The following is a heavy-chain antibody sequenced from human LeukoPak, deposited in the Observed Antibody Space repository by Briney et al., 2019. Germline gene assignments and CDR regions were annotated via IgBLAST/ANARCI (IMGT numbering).Heavy chain of an antibody. D-gene: IGHD3-3*01. CDR2: IYYSGNT. Sequence: SQTLSLTCTVSGGSISSGDYYWSWIRQPPGKGLEWIGYIYYSGNTYYNPSLKGRVTISVDTSKNQFSLKLSSVTAADTAVYYCASFFPRGMDVWGQGTTVTVSS. CDR1: GGSISSGDYY. CDR3: ASFFPRGMDV. V-gene: IGHV4-30-4*01. J-gene: IGHJ6*02.